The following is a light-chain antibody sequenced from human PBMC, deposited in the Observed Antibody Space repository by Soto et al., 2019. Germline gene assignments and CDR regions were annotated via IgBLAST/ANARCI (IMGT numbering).Light chain of an antibody. CDR3: EQYNNWPHA. CDR2: GAF. J-gene: IGKJ4*01. Sequence: EIVMTQSPVTLSVSPGERATLSCRASQSVSSNLAWYQQKPGQAPSLLIYGAFTRATGIPARFSGTGSGTEFTLTISSLQSEDFAVYYCEQYNNWPHAFGGGTKVDIK. V-gene: IGKV3-15*01. CDR1: QSVSSN.